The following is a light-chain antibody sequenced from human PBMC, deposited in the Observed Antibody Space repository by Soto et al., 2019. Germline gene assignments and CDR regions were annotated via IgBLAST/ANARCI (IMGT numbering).Light chain of an antibody. J-gene: IGKJ4*01. CDR1: QGISSY. CDR2: AAS. CDR3: QQLNSYTLT. V-gene: IGKV1-9*01. Sequence: DIQLTQSPSFLSSSLGDRVTITWRASQGISSYLAWYQQKPGKAPKLLIYAASTLQSGVPSRFSVSGSGTEFTLTISSLKPEDFATYYCQQLNSYTLTFGGGTKVDIK.